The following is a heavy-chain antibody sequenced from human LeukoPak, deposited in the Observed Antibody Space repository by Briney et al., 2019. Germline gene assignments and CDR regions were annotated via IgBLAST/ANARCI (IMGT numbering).Heavy chain of an antibody. V-gene: IGHV4-31*03. D-gene: IGHD3-22*01. J-gene: IGHJ4*02. Sequence: SETLSLTCTVSGGSITINGYYWTWIRRHPGKGLEWIGYIFHNGKAYYNPSPKSRATISVDTSKNQFSLSLRSVTAADTAFYYCAKYSSGYYYGLNWGQGALVTVAS. CDR3: AKYSSGYYYGLN. CDR2: IFHNGKA. CDR1: GGSITINGYY.